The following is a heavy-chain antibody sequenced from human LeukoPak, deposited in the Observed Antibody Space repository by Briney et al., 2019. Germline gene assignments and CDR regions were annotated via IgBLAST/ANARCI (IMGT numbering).Heavy chain of an antibody. J-gene: IGHJ4*02. CDR3: ARGRAPRGYFDY. CDR2: ISYDGSNK. Sequence: GGSLRLSCAASGFTFSSYAMHWVRQAPGKGLEWVAVISYDGSNKYYADSVKGRFTISRDNSKNTLYLQMNSLRAEDTAVYYCARGRAPRGYFDYWGQGTLVTVSS. CDR1: GFTFSSYA. D-gene: IGHD3-16*01. V-gene: IGHV3-30*01.